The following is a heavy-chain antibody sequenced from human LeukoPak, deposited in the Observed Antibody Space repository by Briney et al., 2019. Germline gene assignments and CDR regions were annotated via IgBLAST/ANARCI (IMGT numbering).Heavy chain of an antibody. D-gene: IGHD3-10*01. Sequence: TSGGSLRLSCAASGFTFSNAWMTWVRQATGKGLEWVGRIKSKTDGGTTDYAAPVTGRFTISRDDSKNTLYLQMNSLKTEDTAVYYCTTVGPLTMTRGLTRWGQGTLVTVSS. CDR3: TTVGPLTMTRGLTR. CDR2: IKSKTDGGTT. V-gene: IGHV3-15*01. CDR1: GFTFSNAW. J-gene: IGHJ4*02.